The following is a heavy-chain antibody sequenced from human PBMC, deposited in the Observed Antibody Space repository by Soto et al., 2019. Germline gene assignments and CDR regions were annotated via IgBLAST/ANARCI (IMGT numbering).Heavy chain of an antibody. CDR2: IIPIFGTA. CDR1: GGTFSSYA. V-gene: IGHV1-69*13. J-gene: IGHJ4*02. D-gene: IGHD2-15*01. Sequence: SVKVSCKASGGTFSSYAISWVRQAPGQGLEWMGGIIPIFGTANYAQKFQGRVTITADESTSTAYMELSSLRSEDTAVYYCASAYCSGGSCYSGSDYWGQGTLVTVSP. CDR3: ASAYCSGGSCYSGSDY.